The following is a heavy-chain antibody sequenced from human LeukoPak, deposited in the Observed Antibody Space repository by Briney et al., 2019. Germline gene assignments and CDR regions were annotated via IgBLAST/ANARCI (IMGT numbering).Heavy chain of an antibody. CDR2: ISGSGGST. V-gene: IGHV3-23*01. CDR1: GFTFSSYA. D-gene: IGHD6-13*01. Sequence: EGSLRLSCAASGFTFSSYAMSWVRQAPGKGLEWVSAISGSGGSTYYADSVKGRFTISRDNSKNTLYLQMNSLRAEDTAVYYCAKVRYIAAAGTDWFDPWGQGTLVTVSS. CDR3: AKVRYIAAAGTDWFDP. J-gene: IGHJ5*02.